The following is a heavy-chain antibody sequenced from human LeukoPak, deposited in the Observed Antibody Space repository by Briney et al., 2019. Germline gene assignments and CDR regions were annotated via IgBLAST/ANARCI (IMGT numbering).Heavy chain of an antibody. CDR1: GYTFTSYG. J-gene: IGHJ4*02. V-gene: IGHV1-18*01. Sequence: GASVKVSCKASGYTFTSYGISWVRQAPGQGLEWMGWISAYNGNTNYAQKLQGRVTMTTDTSTSTAYMELRSLRSDDTAVYYCARVLFNYDSSGYIDYWGQGTLVTVSS. CDR3: ARVLFNYDSSGYIDY. D-gene: IGHD3-22*01. CDR2: ISAYNGNT.